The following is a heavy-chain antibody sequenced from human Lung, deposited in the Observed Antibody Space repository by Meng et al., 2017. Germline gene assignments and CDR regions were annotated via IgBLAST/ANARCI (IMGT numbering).Heavy chain of an antibody. Sequence: QVQLVQSGVEVKKPGASLKASCKASCYTFTSYDISWVRQAPGQGLKWMGWISAYSGNKNYAQKFQGRVTMTTDTSTSTAYMELRSLRSDDTAVYYCARDSTVGLRFPKFWGQGTLVTVSS. CDR3: ARDSTVGLRFPKF. D-gene: IGHD5-12*01. CDR2: ISAYSGNK. V-gene: IGHV1-18*01. CDR1: CYTFTSYD. J-gene: IGHJ4*02.